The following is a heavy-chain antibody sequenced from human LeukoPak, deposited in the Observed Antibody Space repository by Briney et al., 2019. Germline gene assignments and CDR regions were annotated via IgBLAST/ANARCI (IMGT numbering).Heavy chain of an antibody. J-gene: IGHJ4*02. Sequence: SETLSLTCTVSGGSIRTYHWSWIRQSPGKGLEWIGSIYYIGSTKYNPSLKSRVTISADTSKNQFSLKLTSVTAADTAVYFCARVVAAATYYFDYWGQGTLVTVSS. V-gene: IGHV4-59*01. CDR1: GGSIRTYH. CDR2: IYYIGST. CDR3: ARVVAAATYYFDY. D-gene: IGHD6-13*01.